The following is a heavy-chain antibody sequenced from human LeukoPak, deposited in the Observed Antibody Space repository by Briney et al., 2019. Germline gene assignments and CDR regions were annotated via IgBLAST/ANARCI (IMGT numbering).Heavy chain of an antibody. CDR3: ARLKEDYYGSGSHYLDY. CDR1: GYTFTSYG. CDR2: ISAYNGDT. Sequence: ASVKVSCKASGYTFTSYGISWVRQAPGQGLEWMGWISAYNGDTNYAQKLQGRVTMTTDTSTSTAYMELRSLRSVDTAVYYCARLKEDYYGSGSHYLDYWGQGTLVTVSS. D-gene: IGHD3-10*01. J-gene: IGHJ4*02. V-gene: IGHV1-18*01.